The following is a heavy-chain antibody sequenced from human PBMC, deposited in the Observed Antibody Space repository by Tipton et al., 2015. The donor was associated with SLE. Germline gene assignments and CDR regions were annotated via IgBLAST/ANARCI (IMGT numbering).Heavy chain of an antibody. CDR2: IYTSGST. J-gene: IGHJ4*02. Sequence: LRLSCTVSGGSITSGSYYWSWIRQPAGKGLEWIGRIYTSGSTNYNPSLKSRVTMSVDTSKNQFSLKLSSVTAADTAVYYCARSAIFGVIMGGYFDYWGQGTPVTVSS. CDR3: ARSAIFGVIMGGYFDY. CDR1: GGSITSGSYY. D-gene: IGHD3-3*01. V-gene: IGHV4-61*02.